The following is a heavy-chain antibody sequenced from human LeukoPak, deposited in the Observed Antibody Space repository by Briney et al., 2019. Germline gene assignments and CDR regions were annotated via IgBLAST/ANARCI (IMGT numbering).Heavy chain of an antibody. D-gene: IGHD3-10*01. Sequence: SETLSLTCTVSGVPIITSRYYSAWIRQPPGKGLEWIGSINYSGSTYYNPFLKSRVTISVDTSKNQFSLKLSSVTAADTAVYYCARLSPYLGSGSSAFPDDFWGQGTLVTVSS. CDR3: ARLSPYLGSGSSAFPDDF. V-gene: IGHV4-39*01. J-gene: IGHJ4*02. CDR2: INYSGST. CDR1: GVPIITSRYY.